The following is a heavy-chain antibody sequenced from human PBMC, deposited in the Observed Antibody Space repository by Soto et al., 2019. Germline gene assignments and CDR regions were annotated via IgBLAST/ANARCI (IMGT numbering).Heavy chain of an antibody. V-gene: IGHV4-59*01. CDR2: IYYSGST. CDR3: ARGSRYCSGGSCYHETFDY. D-gene: IGHD2-15*01. CDR1: GGSISSYY. Sequence: SETLSLTCTVSGGSISSYYWSWIRQPPGKGLGWIGYIYYSGSTNYNPSLKSRVTISVDTSKNQFSLKLSSVTAADTAVYYCARGSRYCSGGSCYHETFDYWGQGTLVTVSS. J-gene: IGHJ4*02.